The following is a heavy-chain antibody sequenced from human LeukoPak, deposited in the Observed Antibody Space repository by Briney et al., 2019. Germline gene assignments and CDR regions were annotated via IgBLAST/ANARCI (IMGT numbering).Heavy chain of an antibody. CDR2: ISYDGGNK. Sequence: GGSLRLSCAASGFTFSSYGMHWVRQAPGKGLEWVAVISYDGGNKYYADSVKGRFTISRDNSKNTLYLQMNSLRAEDTAVYYCASPPPYPVWGQGTLVTVSS. J-gene: IGHJ4*02. CDR1: GFTFSSYG. CDR3: ASPPPYPV. V-gene: IGHV3-30*03.